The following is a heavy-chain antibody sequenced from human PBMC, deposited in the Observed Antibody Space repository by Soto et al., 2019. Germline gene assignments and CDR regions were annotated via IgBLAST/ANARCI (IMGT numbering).Heavy chain of an antibody. CDR2: IKEDGSDK. V-gene: IGHV3-7*01. Sequence: GGSLRLSCAASGFTFSKYWMSWVRQGPGKGLEWVANIKEDGSDKYHADSVKGRFTISRENAKNSLYLQMNDLRAEDTAVYYCAREDYYYMDVWGKGTTVTVSS. CDR1: GFTFSKYW. CDR3: AREDYYYMDV. J-gene: IGHJ6*03.